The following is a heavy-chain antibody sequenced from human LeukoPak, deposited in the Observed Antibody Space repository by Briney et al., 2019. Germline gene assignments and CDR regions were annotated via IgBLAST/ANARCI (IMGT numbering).Heavy chain of an antibody. V-gene: IGHV3-11*04. CDR1: GFTFSDYY. CDR2: ISSSGSTI. J-gene: IGHJ5*02. D-gene: IGHD3-3*01. CDR3: ARTAGYYDFWSGYS. Sequence: GGSLRLSCAASGFTFSDYYMSWIRRAPGKGLEGVSYISSSGSTIYYADSVKGRFTISRDNAKNSLYLPMNSLRAEDTAVYYCARTAGYYDFWSGYSWGQGTLVTVSS.